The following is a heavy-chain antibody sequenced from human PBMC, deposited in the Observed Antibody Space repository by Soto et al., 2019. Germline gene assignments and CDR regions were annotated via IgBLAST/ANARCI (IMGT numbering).Heavy chain of an antibody. V-gene: IGHV1-69*01. CDR1: GGTCSSYA. D-gene: IGHD3-3*01. CDR2: IIPIFGTA. CDR3: ARARNPSSITTFGVVITPLYYFDY. J-gene: IGHJ4*02. Sequence: QVQLVQSGAEVKKPGSSVKVSCKASGGTCSSYAISWVRQAPGQGLEWMGGIIPIFGTANYAQKFQGRVTISADESTSTAYMELSSLRSEDTAVYYCARARNPSSITTFGVVITPLYYFDYWGQGTLVTVSS.